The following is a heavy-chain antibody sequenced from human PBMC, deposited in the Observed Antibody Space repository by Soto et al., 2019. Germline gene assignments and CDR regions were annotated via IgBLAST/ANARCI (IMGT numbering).Heavy chain of an antibody. J-gene: IGHJ5*02. V-gene: IGHV4-59*01. CDR1: GGSISSYY. CDR3: ARVRAVAGNWFDP. D-gene: IGHD6-19*01. CDR2: IYYSGST. Sequence: PSETLSLTCTVSGGSISSYYWSWIRQPPGKGLEWIGYIYYSGSTNYNPSLKSRVTISVDTSKNQFSLKLSSVTAADTAVYYCARVRAVAGNWFDPWGQGTLVTVSS.